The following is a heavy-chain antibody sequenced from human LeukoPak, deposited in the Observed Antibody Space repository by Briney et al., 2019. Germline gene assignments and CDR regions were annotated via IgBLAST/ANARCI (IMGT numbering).Heavy chain of an antibody. J-gene: IGHJ3*02. V-gene: IGHV4-30-4*08. CDR2: IYYSGST. Sequence: PSQTLSLTCAVSGGSISSGDYYWSWISQPPGKGLEWIGYIYYSGSTNYNPSLKSRVTISVDTSKNQFSLKLSSVTAADTAVYYCARNLDEGDAFDIWGQRTMVTVSS. CDR3: ARNLDEGDAFDI. CDR1: GGSISSGDYY.